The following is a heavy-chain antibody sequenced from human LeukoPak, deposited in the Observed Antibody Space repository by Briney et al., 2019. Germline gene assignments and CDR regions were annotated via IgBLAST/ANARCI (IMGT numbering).Heavy chain of an antibody. CDR2: ISWNSATI. J-gene: IGHJ4*02. Sequence: PGRSLRLSCAASGFTFDDYAMHWVRQAPGKGLEWVSGISWNSATIEYADSVKGRFTISRDNAKNSLYLQMNSLRAEDTALYYCVKEVGAAVGRSSFDYWGQGTLVTVSS. CDR1: GFTFDDYA. CDR3: VKEVGAAVGRSSFDY. D-gene: IGHD6-13*01. V-gene: IGHV3-9*01.